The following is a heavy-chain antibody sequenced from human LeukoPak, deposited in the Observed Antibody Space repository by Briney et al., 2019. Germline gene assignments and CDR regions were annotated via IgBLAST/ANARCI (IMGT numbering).Heavy chain of an antibody. CDR2: ITSSGATP. V-gene: IGHV3-23*01. J-gene: IGHJ4*02. CDR1: GFTISTYA. CDR3: AKEFIAGDGHVDCDS. D-gene: IGHD5-24*01. Sequence: GGSLRLSCAASGFTISTYAMTWVRQAPGKGLEWVSSITSSGATPYYADSVKGRFTISRDISKNTLYLQMNSLTAEDSAVYYCAKEFIAGDGHVDCDSWGQGTLVTVSS.